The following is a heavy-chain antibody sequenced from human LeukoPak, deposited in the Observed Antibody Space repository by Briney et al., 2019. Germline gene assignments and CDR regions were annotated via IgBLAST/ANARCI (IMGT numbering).Heavy chain of an antibody. CDR1: RGSISASIRSYY. CDR2: ISSSGST. Sequence: SETLSLTCTVSRGSISASIRSYYWSWLRQPPGKGLEWIGYISSSGSTNDNPPLRSRVTISVNTSKNQFSLKLSSVTAADSAVYYCASRSSYYYYMDVWGKGTTVTVSS. J-gene: IGHJ6*03. CDR3: ASRSSYYYYMDV. V-gene: IGHV4-61*01.